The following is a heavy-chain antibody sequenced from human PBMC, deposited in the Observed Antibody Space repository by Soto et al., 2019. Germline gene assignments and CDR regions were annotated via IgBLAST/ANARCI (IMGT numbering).Heavy chain of an antibody. CDR2: ISAYNGNT. J-gene: IGHJ6*02. V-gene: IGHV1-18*01. D-gene: IGHD2-15*01. CDR3: ARVRYCSGGSCHYYGMDV. CDR1: GYTFTSYG. Sequence: QVQLVQSGAEVKKPGASVKVSCKASGYTFTSYGISWVRQAPGQGLEWMGWISAYNGNTNYAQKLQGRVTMTTDTSTGTAYMELRSLRSDDTAVYYCARVRYCSGGSCHYYGMDVWGQGTTVTVSS.